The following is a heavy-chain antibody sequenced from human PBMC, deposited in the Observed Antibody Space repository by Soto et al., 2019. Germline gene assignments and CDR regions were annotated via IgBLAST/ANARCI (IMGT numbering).Heavy chain of an antibody. Sequence: QLVQSGTEVKSPGASVRVSCKASGFTFAGFGISWVRQAPGQGLEWMGWITASNGNTNYAENLQGRVTMTTDTSTVFMELWRLGSDDTAVYCARAYSYGSYWYFDLWGRGTLVTVSS. D-gene: IGHD5-18*01. J-gene: IGHJ2*01. CDR3: ARAYSYGSYWYFDL. V-gene: IGHV1-18*04. CDR1: GFTFAGFG. CDR2: ITASNGNT.